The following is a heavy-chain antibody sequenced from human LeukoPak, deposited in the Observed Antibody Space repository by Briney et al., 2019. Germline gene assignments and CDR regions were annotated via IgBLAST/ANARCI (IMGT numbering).Heavy chain of an antibody. V-gene: IGHV3-30*04. CDR1: GFTFSSYA. Sequence: PGRSLRLSCAASGFTFSSYAMHWVRQAPGKGLEWVAVISYDGSNKYYADSVKGRFTISRDNSKNTLYLQMNSLRAEDTAVYYCAKAEANWNYHFDYWGQGTLVTVSS. D-gene: IGHD1-7*01. CDR3: AKAEANWNYHFDY. CDR2: ISYDGSNK. J-gene: IGHJ4*02.